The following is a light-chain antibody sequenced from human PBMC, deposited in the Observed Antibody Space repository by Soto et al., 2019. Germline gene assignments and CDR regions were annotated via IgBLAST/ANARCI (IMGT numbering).Light chain of an antibody. V-gene: IGKV3-15*01. CDR3: QEYNYWPPKYT. CDR1: QSVSTN. Sequence: EIVMTQSPATLSVSPGERATLSCRASQSVSTNLAWYQHKSGQAPRLLIYAASTRATGIPARFRGSGSGTDFTLTISSLQSEDFAVYYCQEYNYWPPKYTFGQGTKVDIK. CDR2: AAS. J-gene: IGKJ2*01.